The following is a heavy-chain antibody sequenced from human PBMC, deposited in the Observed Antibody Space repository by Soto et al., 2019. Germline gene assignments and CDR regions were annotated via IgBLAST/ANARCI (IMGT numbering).Heavy chain of an antibody. V-gene: IGHV3-23*01. D-gene: IGHD3-16*01. J-gene: IGHJ6*02. CDR1: GFTFSSYA. CDR2: ISGSGGST. CDR3: ANDMSDVHDYGMDV. Sequence: EVQLLESGGGLVQPGGSLRLSCAASGFTFSSYAMSWVRQAPGKGLEWVSAISGSGGSTYYADSVKGRFTISRDNSKNTRYLQMSSLRAEATAVYYCANDMSDVHDYGMDVWGQGTTVTVSS.